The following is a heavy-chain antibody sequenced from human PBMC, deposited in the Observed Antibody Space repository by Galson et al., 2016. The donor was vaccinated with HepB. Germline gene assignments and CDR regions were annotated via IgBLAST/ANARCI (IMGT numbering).Heavy chain of an antibody. CDR1: GYTFTGYY. CDR2: ISPNSGAT. Sequence: SVKVSCKASGYTFTGYYMHWVRQAPGQGLEWMGWISPNSGATNYAQNFQGWVTMTRDTSICTAYMELSRLRSDDTAVYYCAISYTGWYGGVFDYWGQGTLVTVSS. D-gene: IGHD6-19*01. CDR3: AISYTGWYGGVFDY. J-gene: IGHJ4*02. V-gene: IGHV1-2*04.